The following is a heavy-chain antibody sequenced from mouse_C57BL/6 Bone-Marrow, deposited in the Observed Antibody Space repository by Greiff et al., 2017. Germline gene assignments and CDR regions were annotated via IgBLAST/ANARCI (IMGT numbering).Heavy chain of an antibody. J-gene: IGHJ3*01. CDR3: TRLLGFAY. D-gene: IGHD1-1*01. CDR2: ISSGGDYI. V-gene: IGHV5-9-1*02. CDR1: GFTFSSYA. Sequence: EVKLMESGEGLVKPGGSLTLSCEASGFTFSSYAMSWVRQTPEKRLEWVAYISSGGDYIYYADTVKGRFTISRDNARNTLYLQMSSLNSDDTAMYYYTRLLGFAYWGQGTLVTVSA.